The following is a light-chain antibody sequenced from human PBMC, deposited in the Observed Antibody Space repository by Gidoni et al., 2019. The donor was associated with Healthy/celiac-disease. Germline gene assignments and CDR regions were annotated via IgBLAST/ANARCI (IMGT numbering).Light chain of an antibody. CDR2: EVS. Sequence: QSALTQPASVSGSPGQSITISCTGTSSDVGGYDYVSWYQQHPGKAPKLMIYEVSNRPSGFSNRFSGSKSGNTASLTISGLQAEDEADYYCSSYTSSNTLAFGGGTRLTVL. V-gene: IGLV2-14*01. CDR1: SSDVGGYDY. CDR3: SSYTSSNTLA. J-gene: IGLJ3*02.